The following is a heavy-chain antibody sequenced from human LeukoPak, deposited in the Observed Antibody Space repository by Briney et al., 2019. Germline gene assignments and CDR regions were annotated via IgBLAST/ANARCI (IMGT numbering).Heavy chain of an antibody. J-gene: IGHJ4*02. CDR2: ISYDGSDK. Sequence: GGSLRLSCAASGFTFSTYDMHWVRQAPGKGLEWVTLISYDGSDKYYADSVKGRFTISRDNSKNTLYLQMNSLRAEDTAVYYCAKGSYYLDYWGQGTLVAVSS. CDR3: AKGSYYLDY. CDR1: GFTFSTYD. V-gene: IGHV3-30*18.